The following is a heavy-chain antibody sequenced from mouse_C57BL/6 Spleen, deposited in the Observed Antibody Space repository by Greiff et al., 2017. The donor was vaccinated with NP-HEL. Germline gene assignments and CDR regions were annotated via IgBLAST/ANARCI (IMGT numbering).Heavy chain of an antibody. D-gene: IGHD2-5*01. CDR3: ARNAYYSNYGWFAY. CDR1: GYTFTSYW. J-gene: IGHJ3*01. Sequence: QVQLQQPGAELVKPGASVKLSCKASGYTFTSYWMQWVKQRPGQGLEWIGEIDPSDSYTNYNQKFKGKATLTVDTSSSTAYMQRSSLTSEDSAVYYCARNAYYSNYGWFAYWGQGTLVTVSA. CDR2: IDPSDSYT. V-gene: IGHV1-50*01.